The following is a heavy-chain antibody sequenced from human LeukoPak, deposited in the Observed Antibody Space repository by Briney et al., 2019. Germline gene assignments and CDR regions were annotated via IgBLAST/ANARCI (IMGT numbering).Heavy chain of an antibody. Sequence: ASVKVSCKASGYTFTSYYMHWVRQAPGQGLEWMGIINPSGGSTSYAQKFQGRVTMTRDTSTSTVYMELSSLRSEDTAVYYCARDPGIAVAGMILYYFDYWGQGTLVTVSS. CDR3: ARDPGIAVAGMILYYFDY. CDR2: INPSGGST. D-gene: IGHD6-19*01. CDR1: GYTFTSYY. V-gene: IGHV1-46*01. J-gene: IGHJ4*02.